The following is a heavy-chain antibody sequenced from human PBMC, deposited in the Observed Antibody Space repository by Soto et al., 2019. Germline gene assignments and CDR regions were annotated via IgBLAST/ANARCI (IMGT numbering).Heavy chain of an antibody. J-gene: IGHJ6*02. CDR1: GFTFSSYG. Sequence: QVQLVESGGGVVQPGRSLRLSCAASGFTFSSYGMHWVRQAPGKGLEWVAVIWYDGSNKYYADSVKGRFTISRDNSKNTLYLQMNSLRAEDTAVYYCARAINGLYYHYYGMDVWGQGTTVTVSS. CDR2: IWYDGSNK. V-gene: IGHV3-33*01. CDR3: ARAINGLYYHYYGMDV.